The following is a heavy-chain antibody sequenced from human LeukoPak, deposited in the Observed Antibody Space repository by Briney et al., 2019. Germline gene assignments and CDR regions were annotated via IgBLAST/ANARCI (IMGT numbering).Heavy chain of an antibody. J-gene: IGHJ4*02. Sequence: GGSLRLSCAASGFTFSSYAMSWVRQAPCKGLESVSAISGSGGSTYYADSVKGRFTISRDNTKHTLYLQMNRLRAEDTAVYYCAKDLGYSGYDLTGYWGQGTLVTVSS. CDR2: ISGSGGST. CDR3: AKDLGYSGYDLTGY. V-gene: IGHV3-23*01. D-gene: IGHD5-12*01. CDR1: GFTFSSYA.